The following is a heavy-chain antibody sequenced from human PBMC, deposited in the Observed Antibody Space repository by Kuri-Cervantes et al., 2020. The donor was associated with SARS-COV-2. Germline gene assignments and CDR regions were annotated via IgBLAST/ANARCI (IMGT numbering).Heavy chain of an antibody. Sequence: SVKVSCKASGGTFSSYAISWVRQAPGQGLEWMGRIIPILGIANYAQKFQGRVTITADESTSTAYMELSSLRSEDTAVYHCARGVEYYDYVWGSYRSWYFDYWGQGTLVTVSS. V-gene: IGHV1-69*04. CDR1: GGTFSSYA. D-gene: IGHD3-16*02. CDR2: IIPILGIA. CDR3: ARGVEYYDYVWGSYRSWYFDY. J-gene: IGHJ4*02.